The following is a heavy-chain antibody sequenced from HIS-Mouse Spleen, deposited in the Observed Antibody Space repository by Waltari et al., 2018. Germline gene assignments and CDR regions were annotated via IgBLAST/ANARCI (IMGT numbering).Heavy chain of an antibody. CDR2: IWYDGSNK. CDR1: GFPFSSYG. CDR3: AKGKYYFDY. V-gene: IGHV3-33*06. J-gene: IGHJ4*02. Sequence: QVQLVESGGGVVQPGRSLRLPCEASGFPFSSYGMDWVRQAPGKGLEWVAVIWYDGSNKYYADSVKGRFTISRDNSKNTLYLQMNSLRAEDTAVYYCAKGKYYFDYWGQGTLVTVSS.